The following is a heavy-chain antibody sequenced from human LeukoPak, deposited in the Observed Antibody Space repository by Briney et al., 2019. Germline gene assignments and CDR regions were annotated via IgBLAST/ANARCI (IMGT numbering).Heavy chain of an antibody. CDR2: IIPILGIA. J-gene: IGHJ4*02. Sequence: SVKVSCKASGGTFSSYAISWVRQAPGQGLEWMGRIIPILGIANYAQKFQGRVTITADKSASTAYMELSSLRSEDTAVYYCAAGGEQQPEGYWGQGTLVTVSS. CDR1: GGTFSSYA. CDR3: AAGGEQQPEGY. D-gene: IGHD6-13*01. V-gene: IGHV1-69*04.